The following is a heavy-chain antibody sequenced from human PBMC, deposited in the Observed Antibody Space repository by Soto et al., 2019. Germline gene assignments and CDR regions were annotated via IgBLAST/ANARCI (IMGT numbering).Heavy chain of an antibody. CDR2: IYPGDSDT. D-gene: IGHD3-9*01. J-gene: IGHJ6*01. V-gene: IGHV5-51*01. CDR1: GYSFTSYW. CDR3: ARVDYDILTCYIQGMAV. Sequence: GEPLKISCKGSGYSFTSYWISWVRQMPGKGLEWMGIIYPGDSDTRYSPSFQGQVTISADKSISTAYLQWSSLKASDTAMYYCARVDYDILTCYIQGMAVWGQWTTVSVSS.